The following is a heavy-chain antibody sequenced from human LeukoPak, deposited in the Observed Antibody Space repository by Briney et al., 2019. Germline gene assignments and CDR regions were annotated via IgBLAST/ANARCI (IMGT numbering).Heavy chain of an antibody. CDR3: ARAAYSSSWYLYYFDY. D-gene: IGHD6-13*01. CDR2: IYDSGST. V-gene: IGHV4-59*01. Sequence: PSETLSLTCSVSGGSINSYYWSWMRQPPGKGLKGIGYIYDSGSTNYNPSLKSRVTISVDTSKNQFSLKLSSVTAADTAVYYCARAAYSSSWYLYYFDYWGQGTLVTVSS. CDR1: GGSINSYY. J-gene: IGHJ4*02.